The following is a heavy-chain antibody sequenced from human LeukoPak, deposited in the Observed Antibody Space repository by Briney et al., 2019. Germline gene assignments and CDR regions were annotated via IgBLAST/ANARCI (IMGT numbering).Heavy chain of an antibody. Sequence: GGSLRLSCAASGLTVSKHYMSWVRQAPGKGLESVSVIYSGGSTYYADSVRGRLIISRDNSKNTLELQMNSLRVEDTAVYYCARVGGHWGQGTLVTVSS. V-gene: IGHV3-53*01. CDR1: GLTVSKHY. D-gene: IGHD3-10*01. J-gene: IGHJ4*02. CDR2: IYSGGST. CDR3: ARVGGH.